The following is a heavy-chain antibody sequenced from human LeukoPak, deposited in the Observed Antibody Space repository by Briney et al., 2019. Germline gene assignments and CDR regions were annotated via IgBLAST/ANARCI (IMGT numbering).Heavy chain of an antibody. CDR2: IYYSGST. V-gene: IGHV4-39*07. CDR3: APEGDFWSGYYFWDYFDY. Sequence: PSETLSLTCTVSGGSISSSSYYWGWIRQPPGKGLEWIGSIYYSGSTYYNPSLKSRVTISVDTSKNQFSLKLSSVTAADTAVYYCAPEGDFWSGYYFWDYFDYWGQGTLVTVSS. CDR1: GGSISSSSYY. D-gene: IGHD3-3*01. J-gene: IGHJ4*02.